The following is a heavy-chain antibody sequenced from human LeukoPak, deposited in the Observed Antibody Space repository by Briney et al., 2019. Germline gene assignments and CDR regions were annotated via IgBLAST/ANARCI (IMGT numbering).Heavy chain of an antibody. V-gene: IGHV3-48*04. Sequence: AGGSLRLSCAASGFTFSTYWMNWYRQAPGKGLEWVSFLSGSGEIIYYADSVKGRFTISRDNAKNSLYLQMNSLRAEDTAVYHCARAGQNNWFDPWGQGTLVTVSS. J-gene: IGHJ5*02. CDR1: GFTFSTYW. CDR2: LSGSGEII. CDR3: ARAGQNNWFDP.